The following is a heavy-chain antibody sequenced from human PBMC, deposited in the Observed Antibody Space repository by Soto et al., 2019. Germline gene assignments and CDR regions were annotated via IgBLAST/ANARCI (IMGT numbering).Heavy chain of an antibody. CDR1: GYDFTTYG. V-gene: IGHV1-18*01. Sequence: QVNLVQSGAEVKKSGASVKVSCKGSGYDFTTYGITWVRQAPGQGLEWMAWISANNGNTDYAQKLQGRVTVTRDTSRSTAYMELRSLRSDDTAVYYCARGRYGDYWGQGALVTVSS. CDR3: ARGRYGDY. D-gene: IGHD1-1*01. CDR2: ISANNGNT. J-gene: IGHJ4*02.